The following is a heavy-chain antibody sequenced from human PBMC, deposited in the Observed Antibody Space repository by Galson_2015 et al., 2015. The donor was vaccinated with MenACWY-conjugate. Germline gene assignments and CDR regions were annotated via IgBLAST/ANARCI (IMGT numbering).Heavy chain of an antibody. CDR2: ISAYNGNT. CDR1: GYTFTSYG. D-gene: IGHD3-10*01. J-gene: IGHJ6*02. Sequence: SVKVSCKASGYTFTSYGISWVRQAPGQGLEWMGWISAYNGNTNYVEKFQGRVTMTTDTSTSTTYMEMRSLRSDDTAVYYCARDREGNSGSGSCYKYYAMDAWGQATTVTVPS. V-gene: IGHV1-18*01. CDR3: ARDREGNSGSGSCYKYYAMDA.